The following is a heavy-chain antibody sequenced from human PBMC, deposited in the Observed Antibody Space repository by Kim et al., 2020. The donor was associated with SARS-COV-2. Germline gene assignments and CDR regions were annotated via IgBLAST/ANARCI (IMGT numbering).Heavy chain of an antibody. D-gene: IGHD1-26*01. CDR2: IYSGGST. Sequence: GGSLRLSCAASGFTVSSNYMSWVRQAPGKGLEWVSVIYSGGSTYYADSVKGRFTISRDNSKNTLYLQMNSLRAEDTAVYYCARDGVGLGGYYYYGMDVWGQGTTVTVSS. J-gene: IGHJ6*02. V-gene: IGHV3-53*01. CDR1: GFTVSSNY. CDR3: ARDGVGLGGYYYYGMDV.